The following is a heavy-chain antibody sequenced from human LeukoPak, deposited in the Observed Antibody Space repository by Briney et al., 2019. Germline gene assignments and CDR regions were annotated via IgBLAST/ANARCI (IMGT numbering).Heavy chain of an antibody. Sequence: ASVKVSCTASGYTFTSYGISWVRQAPGQGLEWMGWISAYNGNTNYAQKLQGRVTMTTDTSTSTAYMELRSLRSEDTAVYYCARVVTRLREGDYYYDLDVWGQGTTVTVSS. CDR3: ARVVTRLREGDYYYDLDV. J-gene: IGHJ6*02. CDR2: ISAYNGNT. CDR1: GYTFTSYG. D-gene: IGHD3-16*01. V-gene: IGHV1-18*04.